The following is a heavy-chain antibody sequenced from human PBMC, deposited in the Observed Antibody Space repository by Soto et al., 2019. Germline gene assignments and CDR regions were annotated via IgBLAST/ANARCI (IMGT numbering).Heavy chain of an antibody. J-gene: IGHJ4*02. V-gene: IGHV1-18*01. Sequence: ASVKVSCKASGYTFTSYGISWVRQAPGQGLEWMGWISAYNGNTNYAQKLQGRVTMTTGTSTSTAYMELRSLRSDDTAVYYCARVSLLGRITMIVVTRWGDYWGQGTLVTVSS. CDR3: ARVSLLGRITMIVVTRWGDY. D-gene: IGHD3-22*01. CDR1: GYTFTSYG. CDR2: ISAYNGNT.